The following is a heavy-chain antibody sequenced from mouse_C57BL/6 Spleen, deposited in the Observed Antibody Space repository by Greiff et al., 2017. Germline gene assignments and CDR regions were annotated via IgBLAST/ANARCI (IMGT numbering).Heavy chain of an antibody. D-gene: IGHD2-4*01. CDR1: GFTFSDYG. V-gene: IGHV5-17*01. Sequence: EVQGVESGGGLVKPGGSLKLSCAASGFTFSDYGMHWVRQAPEKGLEWVAYISSGSSTIYYADTVKGRFTISRDNAKNTLFLQMTSLGSEDTAMYYCARFFDCDGGWYFDVWGTGTTVTVSS. J-gene: IGHJ1*03. CDR3: ARFFDCDGGWYFDV. CDR2: ISSGSSTI.